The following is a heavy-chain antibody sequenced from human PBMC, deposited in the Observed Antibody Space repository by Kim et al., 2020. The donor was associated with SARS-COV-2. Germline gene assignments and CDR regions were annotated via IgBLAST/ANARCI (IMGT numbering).Heavy chain of an antibody. D-gene: IGHD4-17*01. CDR2: ISSSSSTI. V-gene: IGHV3-48*02. CDR3: ARDDYGDYVGYFDY. J-gene: IGHJ4*02. Sequence: GGSLRLSCAASGFTFSSYSMNWVRQAPGKGLEWVSYISSSSSTIYYADSVKGRFTISRDNAKNSLYLQMNSLRDEDTAVYYCARDDYGDYVGYFDYWGQGTLVTVSS. CDR1: GFTFSSYS.